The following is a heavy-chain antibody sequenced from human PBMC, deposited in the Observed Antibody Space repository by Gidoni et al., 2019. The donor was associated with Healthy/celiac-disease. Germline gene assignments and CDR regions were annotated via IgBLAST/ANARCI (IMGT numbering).Heavy chain of an antibody. V-gene: IGHV1-69*06. CDR3: ASCEAEHDYGDYNWYFDL. J-gene: IGHJ2*01. CDR2: IIPIFGTA. CDR1: GGTFSSYA. D-gene: IGHD4-17*01. Sequence: QVQLVQSGAEVKKPGSSVKVSCKASGGTFSSYAISWVRQAPGQGLEWMGGIIPIFGTANYAQKFQGRVTITADKSTSTAYMELSSLRSEDTAVYYCASCEAEHDYGDYNWYFDLWGRGTLVTVSS.